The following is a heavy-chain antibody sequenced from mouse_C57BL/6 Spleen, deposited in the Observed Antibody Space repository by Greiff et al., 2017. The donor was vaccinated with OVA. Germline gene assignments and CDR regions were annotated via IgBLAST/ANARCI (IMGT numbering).Heavy chain of an antibody. CDR2: IDPETGGT. Sequence: VQLQQSGAELVRPGASVTLSSKASGYTFTDYEMHWVKQTPVHGLEWIGAIDPETGGTAYNQKFKGKAILTADKSSSTAYMELRSLTSEDSAVYYCSSTMVTYYAMDYWGQGTSVTVSS. CDR1: GYTFTDYE. V-gene: IGHV1-15*01. D-gene: IGHD2-2*01. J-gene: IGHJ4*01. CDR3: SSTMVTYYAMDY.